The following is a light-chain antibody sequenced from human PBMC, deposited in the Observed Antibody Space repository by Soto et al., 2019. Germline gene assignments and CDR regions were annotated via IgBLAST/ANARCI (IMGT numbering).Light chain of an antibody. CDR1: QSVLYSSNNKNY. CDR3: QQYYSTPTWT. Sequence: DIVMTQSPDSLAVSLGERATINCKSSQSVLYSSNNKNYLAWYQQKPGQPPKLLIYWASTRESGVPDRFSGSGSGTDFTLPTISLQDEDVAVYYCQQYYSTPTWTFGQGTKVEIK. CDR2: WAS. V-gene: IGKV4-1*01. J-gene: IGKJ1*01.